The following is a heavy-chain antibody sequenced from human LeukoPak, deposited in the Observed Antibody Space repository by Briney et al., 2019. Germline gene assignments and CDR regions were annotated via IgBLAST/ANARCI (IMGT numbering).Heavy chain of an antibody. V-gene: IGHV4-34*01. Sequence: PETLSLTCAVYGGSFSGHFWSWIRQSPGQGLEWIGEVDHSGRTNYNPSFKSRVTISVGNSNNQFFLSLTSVTAADTAIYYCARRRGSLSGAVIYYYYGLDVWGQGTTVIVSS. CDR3: ARRRGSLSGAVIYYYYGLDV. D-gene: IGHD3-10*01. CDR1: GGSFSGHF. CDR2: VDHSGRT. J-gene: IGHJ6*02.